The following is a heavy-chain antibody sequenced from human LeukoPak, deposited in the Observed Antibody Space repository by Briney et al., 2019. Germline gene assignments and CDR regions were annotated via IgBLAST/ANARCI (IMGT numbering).Heavy chain of an antibody. CDR2: INPNSGGT. Sequence: GASVKVSCKASGYTFTGYYMHWGRQAPGHGLVWVGVINPNSGGTNSAQRFPGRVTMSRDTPISTAYLELSRLRSDDTAGYYCARSEYQLPDDYWGQGTLVTVSS. D-gene: IGHD2-2*01. J-gene: IGHJ4*02. CDR3: ARSEYQLPDDY. V-gene: IGHV1-2*02. CDR1: GYTFTGYY.